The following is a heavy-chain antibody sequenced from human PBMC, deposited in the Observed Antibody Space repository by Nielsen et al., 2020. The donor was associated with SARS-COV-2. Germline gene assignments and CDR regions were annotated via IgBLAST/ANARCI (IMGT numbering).Heavy chain of an antibody. CDR2: IYHSGST. V-gene: IGHV4-4*02. Sequence: SETLSLTCAVSGGSISSSNWWSWVRQPPGKGLEWIGEIYHSGSTNYNPSLKSRVTISVDKSKNQFSLKLSSVTAADTAVYYCARSNNPYYYYYGMDVWGQGTTVTVSS. D-gene: IGHD1/OR15-1a*01. CDR1: GGSISSSNW. J-gene: IGHJ6*02. CDR3: ARSNNPYYYYYGMDV.